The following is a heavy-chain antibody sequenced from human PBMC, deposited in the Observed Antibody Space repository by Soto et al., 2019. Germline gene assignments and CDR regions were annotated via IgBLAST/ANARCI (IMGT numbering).Heavy chain of an antibody. CDR3: ARDLYDYVWGSYRYYYYGMDV. J-gene: IGHJ6*02. D-gene: IGHD3-16*01. CDR2: IYSGGST. Sequence: GGSLRLSCAASGFTVSSNYMSWVRQAPGKGLEWVSVIYSGGSTYYADSVKGRFTISRDNSKNTLYLQMNSLRAEDTAVYYCARDLYDYVWGSYRYYYYGMDVWGHGTTVTVSS. CDR1: GFTVSSNY. V-gene: IGHV3-53*01.